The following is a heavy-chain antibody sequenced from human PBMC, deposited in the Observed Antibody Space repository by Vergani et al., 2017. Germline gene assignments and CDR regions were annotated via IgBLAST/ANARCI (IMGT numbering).Heavy chain of an antibody. D-gene: IGHD1-26*01. CDR3: TTEGGQVGATPNDY. Sequence: EVQLVESGGGLVKPGGSLRLSCAASGFTFSNAWTNWVRQAPGKGLEWVARIKSKTDGGTTDYAAPVKGRCTISRDDSSNTLYLQLNSLKTEDTAVYYCTTEGGQVGATPNDYWGQGTLVTVSS. V-gene: IGHV3-15*07. CDR1: GFTFSNAW. J-gene: IGHJ4*02. CDR2: IKSKTDGGTT.